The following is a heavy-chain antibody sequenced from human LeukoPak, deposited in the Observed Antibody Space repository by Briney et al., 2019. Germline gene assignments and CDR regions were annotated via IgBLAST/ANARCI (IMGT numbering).Heavy chain of an antibody. V-gene: IGHV4-34*01. CDR1: GGSFSGYY. CDR2: INHSGNT. Sequence: SETLSLTCAVYGGSFSGYYWSWIRQPPGKGLEWIGEINHSGNTNYNPSLKSRVTISVDTSKNQFSLKLSSVTAADTAVYYCARRSYARYYFDYWGQGTLVTVSS. D-gene: IGHD2-2*01. J-gene: IGHJ4*02. CDR3: ARRSYARYYFDY.